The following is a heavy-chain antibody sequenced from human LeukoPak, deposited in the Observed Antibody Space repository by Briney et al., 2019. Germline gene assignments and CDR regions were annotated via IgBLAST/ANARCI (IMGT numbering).Heavy chain of an antibody. CDR2: IYSGGST. CDR1: GFTVSSNY. Sequence: GGSLRLSCAASGFTVSSNYMSWVRQAPGKGLEWVSVIYSGGSTYYADSVKGRFTISRDNSKNTLYLQMNSLRAEDTAVYYCAREQIAAAGTYGMDVWGQGTTVTVSS. D-gene: IGHD6-13*01. J-gene: IGHJ6*02. V-gene: IGHV3-66*01. CDR3: AREQIAAAGTYGMDV.